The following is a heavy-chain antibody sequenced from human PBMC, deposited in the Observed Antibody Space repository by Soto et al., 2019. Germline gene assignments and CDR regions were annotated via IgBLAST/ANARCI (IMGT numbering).Heavy chain of an antibody. Sequence: QVQLVESGGGVVQPGRSLRLSCAASGFTFSSYGMHWVRQAPGKGLEWVAVIWYDGSNKYYADSVKGRFTNSRDNSKNPLYLQMNSLRAEDTAVYYCARGGAEDYGDYNKDPYYYYCGMDVWGQGTTVTVSS. D-gene: IGHD4-17*01. CDR2: IWYDGSNK. J-gene: IGHJ6*02. CDR1: GFTFSSYG. V-gene: IGHV3-33*01. CDR3: ARGGAEDYGDYNKDPYYYYCGMDV.